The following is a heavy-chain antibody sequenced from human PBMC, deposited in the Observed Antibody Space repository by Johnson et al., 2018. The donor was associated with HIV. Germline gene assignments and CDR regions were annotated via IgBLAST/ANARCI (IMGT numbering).Heavy chain of an antibody. V-gene: IGHV3-30*02. CDR3: ARERNYGTHAAFDI. J-gene: IGHJ3*02. D-gene: IGHD1-7*01. CDR2: IRYDGSNK. Sequence: QVQLVESGGGVVQPGRSLRLSCAASGFTFSSYGMHWVRQAPGKGLEWVAFIRYDGSNKYYADSVKGRFTISRDNSKNTLYLQMNSLRAEDTAVYYCARERNYGTHAAFDIWGQGIMVTVSS. CDR1: GFTFSSYG.